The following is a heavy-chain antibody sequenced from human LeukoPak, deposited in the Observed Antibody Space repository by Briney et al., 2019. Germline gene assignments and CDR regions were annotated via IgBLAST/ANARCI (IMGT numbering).Heavy chain of an antibody. CDR3: AKGLYGLGILTYDGFDI. Sequence: GRSLRLSCAASGFRCNAFAIHWVREAPGKGLEGVSGVGWDGTSVAYADSVKVRFTISRDNAQDSVYLQMNSLRIEDTALYYCAKGLYGLGILTYDGFDIWGQGSMVTVSS. J-gene: IGHJ3*02. D-gene: IGHD3-10*01. CDR2: VGWDGTSV. V-gene: IGHV3-9*01. CDR1: GFRCNAFA.